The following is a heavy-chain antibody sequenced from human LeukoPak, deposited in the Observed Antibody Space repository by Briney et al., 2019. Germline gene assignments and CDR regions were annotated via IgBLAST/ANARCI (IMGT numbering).Heavy chain of an antibody. CDR2: IYYGGST. Sequence: SQTLSLTCTVSGGSISSGDYYWSWIRQPPGKGLEWIGYIYYGGSTYYNPSLKSRVTISVDTSKNQFSLKLSSVTAADTAVYYCAREHYYGSGSYYGRSGWFDPWGQGTLVTVSS. CDR1: GGSISSGDYY. D-gene: IGHD3-10*01. J-gene: IGHJ5*02. V-gene: IGHV4-30-4*01. CDR3: AREHYYGSGSYYGRSGWFDP.